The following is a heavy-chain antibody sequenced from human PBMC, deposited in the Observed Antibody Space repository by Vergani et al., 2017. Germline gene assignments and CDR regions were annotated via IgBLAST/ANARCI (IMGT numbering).Heavy chain of an antibody. V-gene: IGHV4-39*07. J-gene: IGHJ2*01. CDR1: GGSISSSSYY. CDR2: INHSGST. D-gene: IGHD5-12*01. CDR3: AKSGGYDLYWYFDL. Sequence: QLQLQESGPGLVKPSETLSLTCTVSGGSISSSSYYWGWIRQPPGKGLEWIGEINHSGSTNYNPSLKSRVTISVDTSKNQFSLKLSSVTAADTAVYYCAKSGGYDLYWYFDLWGRGTLVTVSS.